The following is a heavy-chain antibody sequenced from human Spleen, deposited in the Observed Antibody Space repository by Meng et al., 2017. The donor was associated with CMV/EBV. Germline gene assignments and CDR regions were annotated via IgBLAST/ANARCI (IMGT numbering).Heavy chain of an antibody. Sequence: LSLSCEVSGFTFSDYAMSWVRKAPGKGLEWVSSISGSGHIYYAGSVKGRFTISRDNSKNTVYLQMSSLRAEDTAVYYCARGAMAIMGFWGQGTLVTVSS. CDR2: ISGSGHI. CDR3: ARGAMAIMGF. V-gene: IGHV3-23*01. D-gene: IGHD5-24*01. CDR1: GFTFSDYA. J-gene: IGHJ4*02.